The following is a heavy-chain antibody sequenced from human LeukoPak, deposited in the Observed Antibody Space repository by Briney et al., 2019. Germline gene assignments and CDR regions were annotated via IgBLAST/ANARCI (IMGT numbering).Heavy chain of an antibody. J-gene: IGHJ6*02. CDR3: ARVSGDYCYGMDV. V-gene: IGHV3-30*14. Sequence: GRALRLSCAASGFTFSSYAMHWVRQAPGKGLEWVAVISYDGSNKYYADSVRGRFTISRDNSKNTLYLQMNSPRAEDTAVYYCARVSGDYCYGMDVWGQGTTVTVSS. CDR1: GFTFSSYA. CDR2: ISYDGSNK.